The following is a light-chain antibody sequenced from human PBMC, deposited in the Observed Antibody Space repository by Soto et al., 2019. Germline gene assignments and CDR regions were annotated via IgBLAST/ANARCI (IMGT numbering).Light chain of an antibody. CDR1: QRISSW. J-gene: IGKJ4*01. CDR2: EAS. Sequence: IQMTQSPSTLSASVGDRVTITCRASQRISSWLAWYQQKPGKAPKLLIYEASILQSGVPSRFSGSGSGTEFTLTISSLQPDDFATYYCQHFLSYPLTFGGGTKVDIK. CDR3: QHFLSYPLT. V-gene: IGKV1-5*03.